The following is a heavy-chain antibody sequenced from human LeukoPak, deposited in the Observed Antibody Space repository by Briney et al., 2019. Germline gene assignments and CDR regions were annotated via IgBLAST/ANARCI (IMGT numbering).Heavy chain of an antibody. CDR2: IYYSGST. CDR1: GGSFSGYY. V-gene: IGHV4-59*01. D-gene: IGHD1-26*01. Sequence: PSETLSLTCAVYGGSFSGYYWSWIRQRPGKGLEWIGYIYYSGSTNYNPSLKSRVTISVDTSKNQFSLKLSSVTAADTAVYYCARDRGSYLFDYWGQGTLDTVSS. CDR3: ARDRGSYLFDY. J-gene: IGHJ4*02.